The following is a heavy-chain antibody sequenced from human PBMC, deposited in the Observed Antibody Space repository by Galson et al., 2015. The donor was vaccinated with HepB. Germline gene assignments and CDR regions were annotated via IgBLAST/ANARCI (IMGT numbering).Heavy chain of an antibody. CDR3: ARGAGFIGLL. V-gene: IGHV3-48*01. Sequence: SLRLSCAASGFTFSSYSMNWVRQAPGKGLEWVSYISSSSSTIYYADSVKGRFSISRDNAKNSLYLQLNSLRAEDTAVYYCARGAGFIGLLWGQGTLVTVSS. CDR2: ISSSSSTI. J-gene: IGHJ4*02. CDR1: GFTFSSYS. D-gene: IGHD2-21*01.